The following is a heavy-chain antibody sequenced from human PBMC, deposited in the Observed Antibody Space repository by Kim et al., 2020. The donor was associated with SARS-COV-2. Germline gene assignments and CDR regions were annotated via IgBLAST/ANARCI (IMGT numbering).Heavy chain of an antibody. V-gene: IGHV1-2*02. CDR3: ATTNWNFNF. D-gene: IGHD1-20*01. Sequence: ASVKVSCKASGYTFSDYSIHWVRQTPGQGLESMGWINPNSGDTNSDQKFRGRVTMTTDTSINTAYMELSRLTADDAGYYFCATTNWNFNFWGQGTLVTVSS. CDR2: INPNSGDT. J-gene: IGHJ4*02. CDR1: GYTFSDYS.